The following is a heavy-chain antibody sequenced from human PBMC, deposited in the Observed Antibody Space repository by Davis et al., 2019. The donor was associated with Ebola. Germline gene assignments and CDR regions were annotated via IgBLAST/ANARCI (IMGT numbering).Heavy chain of an antibody. CDR2: ISSSSNYI. V-gene: IGHV3-21*01. CDR1: GFTFSSYS. D-gene: IGHD4/OR15-4a*01. Sequence: GESLKISCAASGFTFSSYSMNWVRQAPGKGLEWVSSISSSSNYIYYADSVKGRFTISRDNAKNSLYLQMNSLRAEDTAVYYCARKYGDYYYYGMDVWGQGTTVTVSS. J-gene: IGHJ6*02. CDR3: ARKYGDYYYYGMDV.